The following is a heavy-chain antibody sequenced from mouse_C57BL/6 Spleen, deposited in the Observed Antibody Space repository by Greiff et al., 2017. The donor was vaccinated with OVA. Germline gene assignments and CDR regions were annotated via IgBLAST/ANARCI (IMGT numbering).Heavy chain of an antibody. CDR1: GFTFSDYY. D-gene: IGHD1-2*01. V-gene: IGHV5-16*01. CDR2: INPDGSST. J-gene: IGHJ4*01. CDR3: ARDRLGYALDY. Sequence: EVQLQQSEAGLVQPGSSMKLSCTASGFTFSDYYMAWVRQSPEQGLEWVANINPDGSSTYYLDSLKSRSTISRDKAKNILYLQLSSLTSEDAATYYCARDRLGYALDYWGQGTSVTVSA.